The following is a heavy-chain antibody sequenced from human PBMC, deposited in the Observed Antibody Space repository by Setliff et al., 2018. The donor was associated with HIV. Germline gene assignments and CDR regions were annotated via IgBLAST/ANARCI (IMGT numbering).Heavy chain of an antibody. CDR1: GLSLTGSGVR. CDR2: IDWDDDK. J-gene: IGHJ6*03. D-gene: IGHD3-10*01. V-gene: IGHV2-70*04. CDR3: ARSYGSNYYFYMDV. Sequence: SGPTLVNPTQTLTLTCTLSGLSLTGSGVRVSWIRQPPGRALEWLARIDWDDDKFYSTSLKTRLSISKDTSKNQVVLTMTSVDPVDTATYYCARSYGSNYYFYMDVWGKGTAVTVSS.